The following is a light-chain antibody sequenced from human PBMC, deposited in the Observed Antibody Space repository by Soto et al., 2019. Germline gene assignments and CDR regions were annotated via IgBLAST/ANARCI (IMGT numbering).Light chain of an antibody. Sequence: IVLIQSPDTPSLSPGERATLSCWASHSVTTHLAWFQQRPGQTPRLLIYDASTRAPGIPARVSGRGSGADFTLTISSLEPEDFAVYYCQQRSDSITVGQGTRLEIK. CDR1: HSVTTH. CDR3: QQRSDSIT. V-gene: IGKV3-11*01. J-gene: IGKJ5*01. CDR2: DAS.